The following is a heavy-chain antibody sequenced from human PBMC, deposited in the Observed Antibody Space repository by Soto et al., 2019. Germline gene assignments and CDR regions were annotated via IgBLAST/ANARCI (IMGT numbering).Heavy chain of an antibody. Sequence: PGGSLRLSCAASGFTFDDFAMHWVRQAPGKGLEWVSGISWTSGIIGYADSVKGRFTISRDNAKNSLYLQMNSLRAEDTALYYCAKSSLPAASNNWFDPWGQGTLVTVSS. CDR3: AKSSLPAASNNWFDP. V-gene: IGHV3-9*01. J-gene: IGHJ5*02. D-gene: IGHD2-2*01. CDR1: GFTFDDFA. CDR2: ISWTSGII.